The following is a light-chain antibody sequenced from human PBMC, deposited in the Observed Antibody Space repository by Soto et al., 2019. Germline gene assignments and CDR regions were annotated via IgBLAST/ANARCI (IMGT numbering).Light chain of an antibody. CDR1: QSVFSS. Sequence: EIVMTQSPATLSVSPGERATLSCRASQSVFSSLAWYQQKPGQAPRLLIYGAATRATGIPARFSGSGSGTEFTLTISRLEPEDFGVYYCQQYARSPRTFGQGTKVEIK. CDR3: QQYARSPRT. CDR2: GAA. J-gene: IGKJ1*01. V-gene: IGKV3-15*01.